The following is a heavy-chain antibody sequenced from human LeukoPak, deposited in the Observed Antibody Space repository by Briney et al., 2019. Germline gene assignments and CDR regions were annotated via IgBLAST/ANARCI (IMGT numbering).Heavy chain of an antibody. V-gene: IGHV3-66*01. CDR3: ARDSSSYYFDY. CDR2: IYTGGTT. CDR1: GFTVTSNR. J-gene: IGHJ4*02. Sequence: PGGSLTLSCAASGFTVTSNRMNWVRQAPGKGLEWVSIIYTGGTTHYAASLKDRFPISRDDSINTLYLQMNSLRAEDTAVYYCARDSSSYYFDYWGQGTLVTVSS. D-gene: IGHD6-6*01.